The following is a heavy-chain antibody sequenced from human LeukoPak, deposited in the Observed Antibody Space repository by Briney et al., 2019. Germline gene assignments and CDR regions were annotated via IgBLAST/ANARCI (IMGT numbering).Heavy chain of an antibody. V-gene: IGHV3-30*02. D-gene: IGHD3-9*01. CDR1: GFTFSSYG. CDR2: IRYDGSNK. J-gene: IGHJ4*02. Sequence: GGSLRLSCAASGFTFSSYGMHWVRQAPGKGLEWVAFIRYDGSNKYYADSVKGRFTISRDSSKNTLYLQMNSLRAEDTAVYYCAKDKNYDILTEIDYWGQGTLVTVSS. CDR3: AKDKNYDILTEIDY.